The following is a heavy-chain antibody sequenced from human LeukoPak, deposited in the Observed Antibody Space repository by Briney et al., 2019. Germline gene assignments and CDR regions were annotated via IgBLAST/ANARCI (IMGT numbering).Heavy chain of an antibody. CDR3: ARTIAVAGKESDY. Sequence: TGGSLRLSCAASGFTFSSYSMNWVRQAPGKGLEWVSSISSSSSYIYYADSVKGRFTISRDNAKNSLYLQMNSLRAEDTAVYYCARTIAVAGKESDYWGQGTLVTVSS. CDR2: ISSSSSYI. V-gene: IGHV3-21*01. D-gene: IGHD6-19*01. J-gene: IGHJ4*02. CDR1: GFTFSSYS.